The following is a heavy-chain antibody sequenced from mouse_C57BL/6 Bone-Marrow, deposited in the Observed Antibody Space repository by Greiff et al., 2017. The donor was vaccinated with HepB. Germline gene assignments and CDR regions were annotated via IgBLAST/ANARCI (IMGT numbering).Heavy chain of an antibody. V-gene: IGHV14-3*01. CDR3: ARLIYYYCGSSGY. D-gene: IGHD1-1*01. CDR1: GFNIKNTY. CDR2: IDPANGNT. Sequence: VHVKQSVAELVRPGASVKLSCTASGFNIKNTYMHWVRQTPEQGLEWIGRIDPANGNTKYASKFQGRGTITADTTSNTVYLQLSSLTSEDTAIYYCARLIYYYCGSSGYWGQGTTLTVSS. J-gene: IGHJ2*01.